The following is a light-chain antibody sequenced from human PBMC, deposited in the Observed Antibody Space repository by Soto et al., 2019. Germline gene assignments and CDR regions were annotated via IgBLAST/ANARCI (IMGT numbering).Light chain of an antibody. J-gene: IGKJ1*01. CDR3: QQYNSYSWT. CDR2: DAS. Sequence: DIQTTQSPSTLSASVGDRVTITCGASQSISSWLACYQQKPGKAPKLLIYDASSLESGVPSRFSCSGSGTEFTLTISSLQPDDFATYYCQQYNSYSWTLGQGDKVDI. CDR1: QSISSW. V-gene: IGKV1-5*01.